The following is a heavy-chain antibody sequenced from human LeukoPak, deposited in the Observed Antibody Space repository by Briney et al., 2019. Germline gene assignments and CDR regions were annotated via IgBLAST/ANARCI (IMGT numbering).Heavy chain of an antibody. Sequence: GGSLRLSCAASGFTFSSYGMHWVRQAPGKGLEWVAVISYDGSNKYYADSVKGRFTISRDNSKNTLYLQMNSLRAEDTAVYYCAKESYSSPFDYWGQGTLVTVSS. CDR2: ISYDGSNK. D-gene: IGHD6-13*01. CDR1: GFTFSSYG. V-gene: IGHV3-30*18. CDR3: AKESYSSPFDY. J-gene: IGHJ4*02.